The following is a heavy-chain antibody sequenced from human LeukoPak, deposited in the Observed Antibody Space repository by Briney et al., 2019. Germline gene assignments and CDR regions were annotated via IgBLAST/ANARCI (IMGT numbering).Heavy chain of an antibody. V-gene: IGHV3-9*01. CDR1: GFTFDDYA. J-gene: IGHJ4*02. Sequence: GGSLRLSCAASGFTFDDYAMHWVRQAPGKGLEWVSGISWNSGSIGYADSVKGRFTISRDNAKNSLYLQMNSLRAEDTALYYCAKGRLDMITFGGVIVGPYSTSDALDYWGQGTLVTVSS. CDR2: ISWNSGSI. D-gene: IGHD3-16*02. CDR3: AKGRLDMITFGGVIVGPYSTSDALDY.